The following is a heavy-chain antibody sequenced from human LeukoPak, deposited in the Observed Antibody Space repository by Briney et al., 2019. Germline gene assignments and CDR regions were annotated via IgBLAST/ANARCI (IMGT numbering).Heavy chain of an antibody. D-gene: IGHD6-19*01. J-gene: IGHJ4*02. V-gene: IGHV4-59*01. CDR2: IYFSGST. Sequence: KPSETLSLTCTVSGRSINGYYWSWIRQPPGMGPEWLGYIYFSGSTNYNPSLKSRVTISLDTSKSQLSLRLSSVTAADSAVYYCASSKAVAGTPFDSWGQGTLVTVSS. CDR1: GRSINGYY. CDR3: ASSKAVAGTPFDS.